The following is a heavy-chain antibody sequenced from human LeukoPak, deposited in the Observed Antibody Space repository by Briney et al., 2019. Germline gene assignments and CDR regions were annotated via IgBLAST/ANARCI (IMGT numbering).Heavy chain of an antibody. CDR1: GFTFSNFG. V-gene: IGHV3-23*01. D-gene: IGHD2-2*01. J-gene: IGHJ4*02. CDR3: AKGGGGYLDY. CDR2: ISGSGDTT. Sequence: GGSLRLSSAASGFTFSNFGMTWVRQAPGKGLEWVSTISGSGDTTYYPNSVKGRFTISRDNSKNTLYLQMNSLRAEDTAVYYCAKGGGGYLDYWGQGALVTVSS.